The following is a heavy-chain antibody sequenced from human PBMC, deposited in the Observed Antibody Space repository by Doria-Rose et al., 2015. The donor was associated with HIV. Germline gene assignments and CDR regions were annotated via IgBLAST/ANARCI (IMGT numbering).Heavy chain of an antibody. CDR2: INDSGSS. Sequence: WGAGLLKPSETLSLTCAVYGGSLSGYYWSWIRQSPGKGLEWIGEINDSGSSIYNPSLQSQVIMSVDTSKNQFSLNLTSVTAADTAIYYCARPLYGSSGWYLHWGQGTLVTVSS. CDR1: GGSLSGYY. V-gene: IGHV4-34*01. CDR3: ARPLYGSSGWYLH. D-gene: IGHD6-19*01. J-gene: IGHJ4*02.